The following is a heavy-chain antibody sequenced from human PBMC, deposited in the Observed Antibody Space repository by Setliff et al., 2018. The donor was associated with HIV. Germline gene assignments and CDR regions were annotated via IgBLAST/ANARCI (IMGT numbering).Heavy chain of an antibody. J-gene: IGHJ4*02. V-gene: IGHV1-2*02. Sequence: ASVKVSCKASGYTFSDYYMHWVRQAPGQGLEWMGWINPNSGGTNYAQKFQGRVNMTRDTSISTAYMEVSNLKSDETAVYYCASGCLIGGSGPCRNFEFWGQGTLVTDSS. D-gene: IGHD3-9*01. CDR3: ASGCLIGGSGPCRNFEF. CDR2: INPNSGGT. CDR1: GYTFSDYY.